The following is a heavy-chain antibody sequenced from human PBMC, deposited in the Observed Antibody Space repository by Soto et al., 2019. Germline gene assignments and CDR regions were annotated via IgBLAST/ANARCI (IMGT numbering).Heavy chain of an antibody. J-gene: IGHJ4*02. D-gene: IGHD3-9*01. Sequence: GGSLRLSCAASGFTFSSYGMHWVRQAPGKGLEWVAVISYDGSNKYYADSVKGRFTISRDNSKNTLYLQMNSLRAEDTAVYYCAKEIRYFDWLFPDYWGQGTLVTVSS. V-gene: IGHV3-30*18. CDR2: ISYDGSNK. CDR3: AKEIRYFDWLFPDY. CDR1: GFTFSSYG.